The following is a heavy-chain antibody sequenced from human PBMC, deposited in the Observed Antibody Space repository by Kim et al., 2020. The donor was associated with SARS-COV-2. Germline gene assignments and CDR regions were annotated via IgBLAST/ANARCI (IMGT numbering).Heavy chain of an antibody. CDR2: IIPILGIA. D-gene: IGHD2-15*01. Sequence: SVKVSCKASGGTFSSYAISWVRQAPGQGLEWMGRIIPILGIANYAQKFQGRVTITADKSTSTAYMELSSLRSEDTAVYYCARDLCSGGSCYPAWWIQHWGQGTLVTVSS. J-gene: IGHJ1*01. CDR1: GGTFSSYA. CDR3: ARDLCSGGSCYPAWWIQH. V-gene: IGHV1-69*04.